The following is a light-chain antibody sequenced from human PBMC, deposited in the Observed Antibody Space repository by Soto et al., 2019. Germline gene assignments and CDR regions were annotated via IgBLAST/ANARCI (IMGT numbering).Light chain of an antibody. J-gene: IGKJ1*01. V-gene: IGKV3-15*01. Sequence: EMVMTQSPATLSVSPGERATLSCRASQSVSSNLAWYQQEPGQAPRLLIYGASTRATGIPARFSGSGSGTEFTLTISSLQSEDFAVYYCQQYNNWPRTFGQGTKVEIK. CDR2: GAS. CDR1: QSVSSN. CDR3: QQYNNWPRT.